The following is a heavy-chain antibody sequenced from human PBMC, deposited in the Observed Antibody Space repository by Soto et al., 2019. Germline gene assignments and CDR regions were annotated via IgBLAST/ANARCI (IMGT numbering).Heavy chain of an antibody. CDR2: ISAYNGNT. Sequence: GASVKVSCKASGYTFTSYGISWVRQAPGQGLEWMGWISAYNGNTNYAQKLQGRVTMTADTSTSTAYMELRSLRSDDTAVYYCARGVQLWSDEKYYYGMDVWGQGTTVTVSS. J-gene: IGHJ6*02. CDR3: ARGVQLWSDEKYYYGMDV. V-gene: IGHV1-18*04. D-gene: IGHD5-18*01. CDR1: GYTFTSYG.